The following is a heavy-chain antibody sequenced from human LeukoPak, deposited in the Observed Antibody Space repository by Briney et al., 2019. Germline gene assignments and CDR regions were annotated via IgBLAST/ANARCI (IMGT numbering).Heavy chain of an antibody. CDR3: ARVRYSSSWYGYYYYYGMDV. CDR1: GSSFTSYW. J-gene: IGHJ6*02. Sequence: GESLKISCKGSGSSFTSYWIGWVRQMPGKGLEWMGIIYPGDSDTRYSPSFQGQVTISADKSISTAYLQWSSLKASDTAMYYCARVRYSSSWYGYYYYYGMDVWGQGTTVTVSS. D-gene: IGHD6-13*01. CDR2: IYPGDSDT. V-gene: IGHV5-51*01.